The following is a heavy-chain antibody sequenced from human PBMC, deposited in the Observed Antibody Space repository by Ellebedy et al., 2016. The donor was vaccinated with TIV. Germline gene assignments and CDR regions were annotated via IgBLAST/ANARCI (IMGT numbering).Heavy chain of an antibody. CDR2: INTNTGNT. Sequence: AASVKVSCKASGYTFTSHPLNWVRQAPGRGLEWMDWINTNTGNTESVPGFTGRFVFSLDTSVRTAYLQISSLQAEDTAIYYCARDRYYGGNYRGIDYWGQGTLVTVSS. J-gene: IGHJ4*02. V-gene: IGHV7-4-1*02. D-gene: IGHD4-23*01. CDR1: GYTFTSHP. CDR3: ARDRYYGGNYRGIDY.